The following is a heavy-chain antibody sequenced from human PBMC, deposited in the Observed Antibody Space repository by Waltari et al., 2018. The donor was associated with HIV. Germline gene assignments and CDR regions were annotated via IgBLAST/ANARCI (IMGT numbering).Heavy chain of an antibody. V-gene: IGHV3-73*02. J-gene: IGHJ4*02. Sequence: EVQLVESGGGLVQPGGSQKPPVPASGFTFSGSAVHWVRQPSGKGGGWVGRIRTKSNNYATEYAASVKGRFSISRDDAKNTAFLQMNSLKTEDTAVYYCTSWDSSGWKANFWGQGTLVTVSS. CDR1: GFTFSGSA. CDR3: TSWDSSGWKANF. CDR2: IRTKSNNYAT. D-gene: IGHD6-19*01.